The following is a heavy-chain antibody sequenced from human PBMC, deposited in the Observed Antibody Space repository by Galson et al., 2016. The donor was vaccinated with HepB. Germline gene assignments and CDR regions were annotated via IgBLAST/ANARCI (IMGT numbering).Heavy chain of an antibody. CDR2: ISGSGGST. J-gene: IGHJ6*02. D-gene: IGHD3-10*01. Sequence: SLRLSCAASGFTFSSYAMSWVRQAPGKGLEWVSAISGSGGSTYYADSVKGRFTLSRENSKNTLYLQMNSLRAEDTAVYYFAKEKFTDAYYYGSVTPYYGMDVWGQGTTVTVSS. CDR1: GFTFSSYA. V-gene: IGHV3-23*01. CDR3: AKEKFTDAYYYGSVTPYYGMDV.